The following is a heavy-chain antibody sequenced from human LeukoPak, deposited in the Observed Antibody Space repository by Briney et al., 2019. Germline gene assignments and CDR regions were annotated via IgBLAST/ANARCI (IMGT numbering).Heavy chain of an antibody. CDR1: GYTFTGYY. CDR3: ARGLQLYYYYYMDV. CDR2: MNPNSGNT. D-gene: IGHD5-18*01. Sequence: ASVKVSCKASGYTFTGYYMHWVRQATGQGLEWMGWMNPNSGNTGYAQKFQGRVTITRNTSISTAYMELSSLRSEDTAVYYCARGLQLYYYYYMDVWGKGTTVTVSS. V-gene: IGHV1-8*03. J-gene: IGHJ6*03.